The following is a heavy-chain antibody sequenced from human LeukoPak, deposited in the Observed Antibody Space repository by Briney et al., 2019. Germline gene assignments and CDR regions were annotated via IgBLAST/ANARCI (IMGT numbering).Heavy chain of an antibody. V-gene: IGHV3-30*02. CDR3: AKAPMVVVTAITFDY. J-gene: IGHJ4*02. Sequence: GGSLRLSCAASGFTFSSYGMHWVRQAPGKGLEWVAFIRYDGSNKYYADSVKGRFTISRDNSKNTLYLQMNSLRAEDTAVYYCAKAPMVVVTAITFDYWGQGTLVTVSS. D-gene: IGHD2-21*02. CDR2: IRYDGSNK. CDR1: GFTFSSYG.